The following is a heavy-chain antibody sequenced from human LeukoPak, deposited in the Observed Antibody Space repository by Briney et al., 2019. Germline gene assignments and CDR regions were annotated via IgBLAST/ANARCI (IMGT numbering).Heavy chain of an antibody. D-gene: IGHD3-10*01. V-gene: IGHV3-7*01. CDR3: ARGYGSGRAYYFDY. CDR1: GFTFSNYW. J-gene: IGHJ4*02. Sequence: GGSLRLSCVASGFTFSNYWMTWVRQAPGKGLEWVANIKEDGSEKNYADSVKGRFTISRDSSENTLYLQMNSLRAEDTAVYYCARGYGSGRAYYFDYWGQGTLVTVSS. CDR2: IKEDGSEK.